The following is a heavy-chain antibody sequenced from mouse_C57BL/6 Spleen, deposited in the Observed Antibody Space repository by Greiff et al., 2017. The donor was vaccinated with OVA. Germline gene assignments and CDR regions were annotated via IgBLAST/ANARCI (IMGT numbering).Heavy chain of an antibody. D-gene: IGHD1-1*01. CDR1: GYTFTSYG. CDR3: ASGGSSYYFDY. CDR2: IYPRSGNT. V-gene: IGHV1-81*01. J-gene: IGHJ2*01. Sequence: VQLQQSGAELARPGASVKLSCKASGYTFTSYGISWVKQRTGQGLEWIGEIYPRSGNTYYNEKFKGKATLTAYKSSSTAYMELRSLTSEDSAVYFCASGGSSYYFDYWGQGTTLTVSS.